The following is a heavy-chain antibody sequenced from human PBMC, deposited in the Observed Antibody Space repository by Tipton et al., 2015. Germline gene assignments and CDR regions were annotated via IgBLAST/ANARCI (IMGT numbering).Heavy chain of an antibody. Sequence: RSLRLSCAASGFSSSSYWMEWVRQAPGKGLEWVSGINWNGDSKGYADPVKGRFTISRDNAKNSLYLQMNSLRTEDTALYYCAKVKDCISTSCYLAYFDYWGQGTLVTVSS. CDR2: INWNGDSK. V-gene: IGHV3-9*02. D-gene: IGHD2-2*01. CDR1: GFSSSSYW. J-gene: IGHJ4*02. CDR3: AKVKDCISTSCYLAYFDY.